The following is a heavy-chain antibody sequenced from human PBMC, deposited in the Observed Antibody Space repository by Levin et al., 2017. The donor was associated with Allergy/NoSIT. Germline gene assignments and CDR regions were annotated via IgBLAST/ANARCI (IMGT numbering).Heavy chain of an antibody. Sequence: GGSLRLSCAASGFTFSSYSMNWVRQAPGKGLEWVSYISSSSSTIYYADSVKGRFTISRDNAKNSLYLQMNSLRAEDTAVYYCASRTMVRGVIIEMDVWGKGTTVTVSS. CDR2: ISSSSSTI. D-gene: IGHD3-10*01. CDR3: ASRTMVRGVIIEMDV. V-gene: IGHV3-48*01. CDR1: GFTFSSYS. J-gene: IGHJ6*04.